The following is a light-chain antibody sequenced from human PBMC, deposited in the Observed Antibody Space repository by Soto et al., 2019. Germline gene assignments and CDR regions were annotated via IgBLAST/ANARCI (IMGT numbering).Light chain of an antibody. J-gene: IGKJ4*01. CDR3: QQRTNWVT. CDR1: QSVTSY. CDR2: DAS. Sequence: EIVLTQSPATLSLSPGERATLSCRASQSVTSYLAWYQQKPCQAPRLLISDASNRATGIPARFSGSGSGTDFTLTISNLEPEDFAVYYCQQRTNWVTFGGGTKVEIK. V-gene: IGKV3-11*01.